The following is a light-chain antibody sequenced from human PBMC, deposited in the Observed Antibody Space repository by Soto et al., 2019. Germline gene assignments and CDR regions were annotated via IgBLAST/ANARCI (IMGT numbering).Light chain of an antibody. V-gene: IGLV2-23*02. J-gene: IGLJ1*01. Sequence: QSGLTQPASVSGSPGQSITISCTGSRSDVGSYNLVSWYQQYPGKAPKLMIYEVSKRPSGVSNRFSGSKSRNTASLTISGLQAEDEADYYCCSYAGTYVFGTGTKV. CDR3: CSYAGTYV. CDR2: EVS. CDR1: RSDVGSYNL.